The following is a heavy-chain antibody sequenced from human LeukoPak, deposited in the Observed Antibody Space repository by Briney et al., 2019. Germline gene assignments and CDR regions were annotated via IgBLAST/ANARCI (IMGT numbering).Heavy chain of an antibody. CDR1: GFTFSSYE. CDR2: IRYDGSNK. V-gene: IGHV3-30*02. CDR3: AKPGLWDSKTYFDY. D-gene: IGHD4/OR15-4a*01. J-gene: IGHJ4*02. Sequence: GGSLRLSCAASGFTFSSYEMNWVRQAPGKGLEWVAFIRYDGSNKYYADSVKGRFTISRDNSKNTLYLQMNSLRAEDTAVYYCAKPGLWDSKTYFDYWGQGTLVTVSS.